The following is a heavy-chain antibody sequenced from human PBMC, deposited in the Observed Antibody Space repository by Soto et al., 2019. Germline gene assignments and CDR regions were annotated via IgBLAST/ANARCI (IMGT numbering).Heavy chain of an antibody. CDR3: GREVAAAVDY. D-gene: IGHD6-13*01. CDR2: IYPGDSDT. V-gene: IGHV5-51*01. Sequence: PGESLKIACKGSGYIFTSYWIGWVRQMPGKGLEWMGIIYPGDSDTRYSPSFQGQVTITADESTSTAYMELSSLKSEDTAVYYCGREVAAAVDYWGQGTLVTVSS. J-gene: IGHJ4*02. CDR1: GYIFTSYW.